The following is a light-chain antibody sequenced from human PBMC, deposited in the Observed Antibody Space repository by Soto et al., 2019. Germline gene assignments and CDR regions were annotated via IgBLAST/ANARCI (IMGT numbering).Light chain of an antibody. Sequence: EIVLTQSPGTLPLSPGERATLSCRASQSISSSYLAWYQQKPGQAPRLLVYGASSRATGIPDRFSGSGSGTDFTLTISRLEPEDFALYYCHQYSSSLWTFGQGTKVEIK. V-gene: IGKV3-20*01. CDR3: HQYSSSLWT. J-gene: IGKJ1*01. CDR1: QSISSSY. CDR2: GAS.